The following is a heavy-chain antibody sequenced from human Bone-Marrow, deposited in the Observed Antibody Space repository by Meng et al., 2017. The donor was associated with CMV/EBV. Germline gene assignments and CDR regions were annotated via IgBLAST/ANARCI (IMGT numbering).Heavy chain of an antibody. D-gene: IGHD1-20*01. CDR1: GYTFTAYC. J-gene: IGHJ4*02. V-gene: IGHV1-2*02. Sequence: QVQLVQSGGEVKKPGAAVTASCKTSGYTFTAYCMHWVRQAPGQGLECMGWNRPNTGGTNYVQKFQGRVTMTRDTSISTAYMEMSRPRSDDTAVYYCARTYNCNDAFDYWGQGTLVTVSS. CDR2: NRPNTGGT. CDR3: ARTYNCNDAFDY.